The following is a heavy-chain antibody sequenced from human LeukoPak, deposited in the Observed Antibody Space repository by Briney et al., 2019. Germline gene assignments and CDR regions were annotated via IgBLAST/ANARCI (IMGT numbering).Heavy chain of an antibody. CDR1: GFTFSTYW. D-gene: IGHD6-19*01. CDR2: IYSDGSGT. CDR3: AKDQWLVPHAEAHFDY. V-gene: IGHV3-74*01. J-gene: IGHJ4*02. Sequence: GGSLRLSCAASGFTFSTYWMHWVRQAPGEGLVWVSRIYSDGSGTFYADSVKGRFTISRDNAKNTLYLQMNSLRADDTAVYYCAKDQWLVPHAEAHFDYWGQGTLVTVSS.